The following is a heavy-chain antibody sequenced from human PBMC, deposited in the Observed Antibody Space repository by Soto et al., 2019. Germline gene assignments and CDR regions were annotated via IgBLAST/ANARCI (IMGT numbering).Heavy chain of an antibody. Sequence: GGSLRLSCSASGFTFSSYAMHWVRQAPGKGLEYVSAISSNGGSTYYADSVKGRFTISRDNSKNTLYLQMSSLRAEDTAVYYCVPEREYYYDSSGYYLDYWGQGTLVTVSS. J-gene: IGHJ4*02. V-gene: IGHV3-64D*08. D-gene: IGHD3-22*01. CDR1: GFTFSSYA. CDR3: VPEREYYYDSSGYYLDY. CDR2: ISSNGGST.